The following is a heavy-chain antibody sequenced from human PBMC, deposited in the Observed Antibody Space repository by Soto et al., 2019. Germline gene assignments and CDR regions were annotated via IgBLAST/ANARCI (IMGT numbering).Heavy chain of an antibody. V-gene: IGHV1-18*04. CDR3: ARALVTYYDFWSGYRNLTYYYYYYGMDV. J-gene: IGHJ6*02. Sequence: QVQLVQSGAEVKKPGASVKVSCKASGYTFTSYGISWVRQAPGQGLEWMGWISAYNGNTNYAQKLQGRVTMTTDTSTSTAYMELRSLISDDTAVYYCARALVTYYDFWSGYRNLTYYYYYYGMDVWCQGTTVTVSS. CDR2: ISAYNGNT. CDR1: GYTFTSYG. D-gene: IGHD3-3*01.